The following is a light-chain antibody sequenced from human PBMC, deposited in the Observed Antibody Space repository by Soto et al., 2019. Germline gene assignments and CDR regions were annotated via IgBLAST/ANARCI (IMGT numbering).Light chain of an antibody. J-gene: IGLJ1*01. CDR3: SSYTSSNTLV. V-gene: IGLV2-14*01. Sequence: QSALTQPASVSGSPGQSITISCTGTSGDIGIYNYVSWYQQHPGKAPKLIICEVTNRPSGVSSRFSGSKSGNTASLTISGLRAEDEADYYCSSYTSSNTLVFGTGTKLTVL. CDR2: EVT. CDR1: SGDIGIYNY.